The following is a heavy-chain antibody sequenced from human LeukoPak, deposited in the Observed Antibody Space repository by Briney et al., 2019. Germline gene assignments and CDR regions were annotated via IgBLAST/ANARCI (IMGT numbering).Heavy chain of an antibody. CDR2: LDGDGTGE. D-gene: IGHD5-12*01. J-gene: IGHJ4*02. V-gene: IGHV3-7*01. Sequence: GGSLRISCTASGFTFDAYWTTWVRQAPGKGLEWVANLDGDGTGEGYADSVKGRFTISRDNAKNSLYLQMNSLRVDDTAVYYCTRNSGYYRIDYWGQGSLVTVPS. CDR1: GFTFDAYW. CDR3: TRNSGYYRIDY.